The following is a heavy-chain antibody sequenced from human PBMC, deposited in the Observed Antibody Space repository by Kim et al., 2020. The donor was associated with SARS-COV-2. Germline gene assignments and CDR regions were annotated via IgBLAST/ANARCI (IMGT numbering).Heavy chain of an antibody. J-gene: IGHJ5*02. V-gene: IGHV3-30*02. CDR3: AKGRRITMVRGVLGWFDP. D-gene: IGHD3-10*01. Sequence: VKGRFTISRDNSKNTLYLQMNSLRAEDTAVYYCAKGRRITMVRGVLGWFDPWGQGTLVTVSS.